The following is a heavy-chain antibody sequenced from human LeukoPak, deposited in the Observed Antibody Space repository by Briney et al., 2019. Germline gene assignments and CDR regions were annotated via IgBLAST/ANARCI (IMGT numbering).Heavy chain of an antibody. CDR2: IYSGGST. CDR3: IYGYTLDF. D-gene: IGHD5-18*01. Sequence: GGSLRLSCAASGFTVSSTYMNWVRQAPGKGLEWVSVIYSGGSTNYADSVKGRFTISRDNSKNTLYLQMNGLRAEDTAVYYCIYGYTLDFWGQGTLVTVSS. CDR1: GFTVSSTY. J-gene: IGHJ4*02. V-gene: IGHV3-53*01.